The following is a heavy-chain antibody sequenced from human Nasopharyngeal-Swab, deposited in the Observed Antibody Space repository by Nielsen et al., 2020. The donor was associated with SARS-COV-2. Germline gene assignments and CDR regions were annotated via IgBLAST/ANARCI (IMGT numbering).Heavy chain of an antibody. CDR2: IYSGGTTT. Sequence: GESLKISCAASGFTFRDYAMNWVRQAPGKGLEWVSVIYSGGTTTYYGDSVKGRFTISRDDSKNTLYLQLNSLRADDTAVYYCAKSGSGWNYFDSWGQGTLVTVSS. CDR3: AKSGSGWNYFDS. V-gene: IGHV3-23*03. J-gene: IGHJ4*02. D-gene: IGHD6-19*01. CDR1: GFTFRDYA.